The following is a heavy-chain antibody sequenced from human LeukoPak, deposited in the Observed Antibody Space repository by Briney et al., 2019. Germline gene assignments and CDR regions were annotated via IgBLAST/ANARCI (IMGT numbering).Heavy chain of an antibody. CDR3: ARGSHRIEYSSSVAFDS. V-gene: IGHV3-30*02. Sequence: GGSLRLSCAASGFTFSNYGMHWVRQAPGKGLEWVAFIRYDGSNKYYADSVKGRFTISRDNSKNTLYLQMNSLRAEDTAVYYCARGSHRIEYSSSVAFDSWGQGTLVTVSS. CDR1: GFTFSNYG. D-gene: IGHD6-6*01. J-gene: IGHJ5*01. CDR2: IRYDGSNK.